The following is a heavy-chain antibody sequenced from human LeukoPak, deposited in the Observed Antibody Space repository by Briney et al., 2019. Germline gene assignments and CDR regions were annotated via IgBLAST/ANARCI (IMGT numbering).Heavy chain of an antibody. D-gene: IGHD6-19*01. CDR1: GFTFSSYG. CDR3: AKDYDKYNRYSSGWYEGYYYYGMDV. Sequence: GGSLRLSCAASGFTFSSYGMHWVRQAPGQGLELVAVISYDGSNKYYADSVKGRFTIYRENSKNTLYLQMTSLRAEDTAVYYCAKDYDKYNRYSSGWYEGYYYYGMDVWGQGTTVTVSS. J-gene: IGHJ6*02. CDR2: ISYDGSNK. V-gene: IGHV3-30*18.